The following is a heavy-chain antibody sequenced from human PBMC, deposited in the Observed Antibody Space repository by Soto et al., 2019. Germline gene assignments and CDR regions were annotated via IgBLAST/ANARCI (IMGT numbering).Heavy chain of an antibody. Sequence: PSETLSLTCTVSGGSISSGDYYWSWIRQPPGKGLEWIGYIYYSGSTYYNPSLKSRVTISVDTSKNQFSLKLSSVTAADTAVYYCARESRGIAAAPGVFDYWGQGXLVTVSS. CDR2: IYYSGST. J-gene: IGHJ4*02. D-gene: IGHD6-13*01. CDR3: ARESRGIAAAPGVFDY. CDR1: GGSISSGDYY. V-gene: IGHV4-30-4*01.